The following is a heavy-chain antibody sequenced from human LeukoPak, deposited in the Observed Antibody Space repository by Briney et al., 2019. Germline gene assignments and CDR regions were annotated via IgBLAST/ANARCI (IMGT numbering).Heavy chain of an antibody. CDR2: ISATTSTI. V-gene: IGHV3-48*01. Sequence: GGSLRLSCEDSGFTFSTYSMSWVHQAPGKGLEWVSYISATTSTIYYADSVKGRFTISRDNAKSSVYLQMNSLRAEDTAVYYCARDQEAWGTVPTFDYWGRGTLVTVSS. CDR3: ARDQEAWGTVPTFDY. CDR1: GFTFSTYS. D-gene: IGHD4-17*01. J-gene: IGHJ4*02.